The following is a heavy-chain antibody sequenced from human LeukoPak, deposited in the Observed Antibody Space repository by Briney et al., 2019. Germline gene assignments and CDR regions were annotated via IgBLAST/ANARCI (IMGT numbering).Heavy chain of an antibody. J-gene: IGHJ4*02. CDR3: ARGEDKQLVPGPYFDY. Sequence: SETLSLTCTVSGGSISSSSYYWGWIRQPPGKGLEWIGSIYYSGSTYYNPSLKSRVTISVDRSKNQFSLKLSSVTAADTAVYYCARGEDKQLVPGPYFDYWGQGTLVTVSS. V-gene: IGHV4-39*07. CDR1: GGSISSSSYY. CDR2: IYYSGST. D-gene: IGHD6-6*01.